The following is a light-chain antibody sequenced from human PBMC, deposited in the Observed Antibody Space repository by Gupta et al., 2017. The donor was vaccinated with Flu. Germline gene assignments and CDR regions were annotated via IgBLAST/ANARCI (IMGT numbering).Light chain of an antibody. CDR3: VLYMGSGIS. J-gene: IGLJ2*01. CDR2: STN. V-gene: IGLV8-61*01. Sequence: QTVVTQEPSFSVSPGGTVTLTCGLSSGSVSTSYYPSWYQQTPGQAPRTLIYSTNTRSSGVPDRFSGSILGNKAALTITGAQADDESDYYCVLYMGSGISIGGGNKLTVL. CDR1: SGSVSTSYY.